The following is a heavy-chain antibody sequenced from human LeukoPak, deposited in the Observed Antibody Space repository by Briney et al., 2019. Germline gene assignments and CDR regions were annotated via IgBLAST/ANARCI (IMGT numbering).Heavy chain of an antibody. CDR2: IYYSGST. V-gene: IGHV4-31*11. CDR3: AREPHYGSGRNYFDY. Sequence: PSETLSLTCAVYGESFSGYYWSWIRQHSGKGLEWIGYIYYSGSTYYNPSLKSRVTISVDTSKNQFSLKLSSVTAADTAVYYCAREPHYGSGRNYFDYWGQGTLVTVSS. J-gene: IGHJ4*02. D-gene: IGHD3-10*01. CDR1: GESFSGYY.